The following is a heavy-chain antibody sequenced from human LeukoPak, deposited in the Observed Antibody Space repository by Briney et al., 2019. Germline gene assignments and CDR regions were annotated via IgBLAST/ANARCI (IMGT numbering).Heavy chain of an antibody. Sequence: ASVKVSCKASGYTFTGYYMHWVRQAPGQGLEWMGWINPNSGGTNYAQKSQGRVTMTRDTSISTAYMELSRLRSDDTAVYYCARESKGYFDWLSLYAVGGNWFDPWGQGTLVTVSS. CDR1: GYTFTGYY. CDR3: ARESKGYFDWLSLYAVGGNWFDP. D-gene: IGHD3-9*01. CDR2: INPNSGGT. V-gene: IGHV1-2*02. J-gene: IGHJ5*02.